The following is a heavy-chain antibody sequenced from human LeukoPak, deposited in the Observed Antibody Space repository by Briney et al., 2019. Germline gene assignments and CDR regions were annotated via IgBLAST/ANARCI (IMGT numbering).Heavy chain of an antibody. CDR1: GFTFSSYA. Sequence: QAGGSLRLSCAASGFTFSSYAMTWVRQAPGKGLEWVSYISSSGSTIYYADSVKGRFTISRDNAKNSLYLQMNSLRAEDTAVYYCAREAPRYYDSSGQFDYWGQGTLVTVSS. J-gene: IGHJ4*02. V-gene: IGHV3-48*04. CDR2: ISSSGSTI. D-gene: IGHD3-22*01. CDR3: AREAPRYYDSSGQFDY.